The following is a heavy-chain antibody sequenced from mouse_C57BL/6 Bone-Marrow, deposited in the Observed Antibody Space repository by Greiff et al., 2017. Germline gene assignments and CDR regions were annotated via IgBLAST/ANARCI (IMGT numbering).Heavy chain of an antibody. CDR3: ARLRLRRPFDY. CDR1: GYSFTSYY. CDR2: IYPGSGNT. J-gene: IGHJ2*01. D-gene: IGHD2-2*01. Sequence: QVQLQQSGPELVKPGASVKISCKASGYSFTSYYIHWVKQRPGQGLEWIGWIYPGSGNTKYNEKFKGKATLTADTSSSTAYMQRSSLTSEDSAVYYCARLRLRRPFDYWGQGTTLTVSS. V-gene: IGHV1-66*01.